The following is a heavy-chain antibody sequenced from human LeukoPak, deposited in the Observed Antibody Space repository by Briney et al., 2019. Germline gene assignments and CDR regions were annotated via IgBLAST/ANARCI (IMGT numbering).Heavy chain of an antibody. Sequence: SETLSLTCTVSGGSITSHSWSWIRQPPGKGLEWIGYIFYSGHTNYNPSLRSGVTISVDTSKTQFSLRLTSVTAADTAVYFCARDTDRISSPGSWFDPWGQGTLVTVSS. V-gene: IGHV4-59*11. D-gene: IGHD2-15*01. CDR2: IFYSGHT. CDR3: ARDTDRISSPGSWFDP. CDR1: GGSITSHS. J-gene: IGHJ5*02.